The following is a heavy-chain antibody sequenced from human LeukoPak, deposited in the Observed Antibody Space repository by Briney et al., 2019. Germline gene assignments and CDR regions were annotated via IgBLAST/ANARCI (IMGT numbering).Heavy chain of an antibody. J-gene: IGHJ6*03. CDR2: ISSSSSYI. V-gene: IGHV3-21*05. CDR3: ARLPYGSGSYYNYYYMDV. CDR1: GFTFSSYE. D-gene: IGHD3-10*01. Sequence: GGSLRLSCAASGFTFSSYEMNWVRQAPGKGLEWVSYISSSSSYIYYADSVKGRFTISRDNAKNSLYLQMNSLRAEDTAVYYCARLPYGSGSYYNYYYMDVWGKGTTVTISS.